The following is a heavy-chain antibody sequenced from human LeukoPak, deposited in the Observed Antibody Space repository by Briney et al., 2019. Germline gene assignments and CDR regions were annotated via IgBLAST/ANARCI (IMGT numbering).Heavy chain of an antibody. CDR1: GGSISSYY. D-gene: IGHD5-18*01. CDR2: IYYSGST. V-gene: IGHV4-59*08. J-gene: IGHJ4*02. Sequence: SETLSLTCNVSGGSISSYYWSWIRQPPGKGLEWIGYIYYSGSTNYNPSLKSRVTISVDTSKNQFSLKLSSVTAADTAVYYCARHVRGYSYGYDYWGQGSLVTVSS. CDR3: ARHVRGYSYGYDY.